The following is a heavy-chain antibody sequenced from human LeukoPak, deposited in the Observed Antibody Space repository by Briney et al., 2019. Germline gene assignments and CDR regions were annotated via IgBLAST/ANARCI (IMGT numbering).Heavy chain of an antibody. CDR2: IYYSGST. J-gene: IGHJ4*02. V-gene: IGHV4-59*01. CDR3: AREVGYCSGGSCYSYFDY. D-gene: IGHD2-15*01. CDR1: GGSISSYY. Sequence: PSETLSLTCTVSGGSISSYYWSWIRQPPGKGLEWLGYIYYSGSTNYNASLTNRVTISVDTSKHQFSLKLSSVTAADTAVYYCAREVGYCSGGSCYSYFDYWGQGTLVTVSS.